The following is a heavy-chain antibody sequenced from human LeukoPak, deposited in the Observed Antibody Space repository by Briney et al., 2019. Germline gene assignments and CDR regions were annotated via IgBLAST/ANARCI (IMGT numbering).Heavy chain of an antibody. V-gene: IGHV1-2*02. D-gene: IGHD3-3*01. Sequence: ASVKVSCKASGYTFTGYYMHWVRQAPGQGLEWMGWINPNSGGTNYAQKFQGRVTMTRDTSISTAYMELSRLRSDDTAVYYCARDQQFDFWSGPDAFDIWGQGTMVTVSS. CDR1: GYTFTGYY. J-gene: IGHJ3*02. CDR3: ARDQQFDFWSGPDAFDI. CDR2: INPNSGGT.